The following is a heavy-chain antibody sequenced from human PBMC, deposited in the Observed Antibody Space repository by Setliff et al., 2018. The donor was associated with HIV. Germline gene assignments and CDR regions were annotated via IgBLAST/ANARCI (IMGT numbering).Heavy chain of an antibody. CDR3: ASHLPPYSGNFDY. Sequence: PSETLSLTCAVSGASITTNSYYWGWIRQTPEKGLEWIGTIYYSGNTYYNPSLKSRVTISVDTSKNQISLKLSSVTAADTAVYYCASHLPPYSGNFDYWGHGTLVTVSS. CDR2: IYYSGNT. J-gene: IGHJ4*01. D-gene: IGHD1-26*01. V-gene: IGHV4-39*01. CDR1: GASITTNSYY.